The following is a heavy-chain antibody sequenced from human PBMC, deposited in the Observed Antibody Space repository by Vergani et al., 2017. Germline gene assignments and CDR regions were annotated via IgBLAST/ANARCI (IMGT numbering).Heavy chain of an antibody. CDR2: IKQDGIEK. V-gene: IGHV3-7*03. J-gene: IGHJ4*02. CDR3: ANYFRDY. D-gene: IGHD3-10*01. Sequence: EVQLVESGGGLVQPGGSLRLSCAASGFTFSTYWMNWVRQAPGKGLEWVANIKQDGIEKYYVDSVKGRFTISRDNSKNTLYLQMNSLRAEDTAVYYCANYFRDYWGQGTLVTVSS. CDR1: GFTFSTYW.